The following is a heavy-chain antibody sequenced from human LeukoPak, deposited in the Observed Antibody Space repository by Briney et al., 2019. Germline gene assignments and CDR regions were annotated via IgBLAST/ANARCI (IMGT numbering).Heavy chain of an antibody. CDR2: INPNSGGT. V-gene: IGHV1-2*02. D-gene: IGHD5-12*01. J-gene: IGHJ4*02. CDR1: GYTFTSYG. CDR3: AREGGYDSGRSLNY. Sequence: ASVKVSCKASGYTFTSYGISWVRQAPGQGLEWMVWINPNSGGTNYAQKFQGRVTMTRDTSISTAYMELSRLRSDDTAVYYCAREGGYDSGRSLNYWGQGTLVTVSS.